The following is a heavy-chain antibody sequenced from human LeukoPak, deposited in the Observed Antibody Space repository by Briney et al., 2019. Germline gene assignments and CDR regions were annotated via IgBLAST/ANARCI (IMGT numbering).Heavy chain of an antibody. CDR3: ARDKPYSGYAWFDP. V-gene: IGHV3-48*02. CDR2: ISSSSSTI. Sequence: GGSLRLSCAASGFTFSSYSMNWVRQAPGKGLEWVSYISSSSSTIYYADSVKGRFTISRDNAKNSLCLQMNSLRDEDTAVYYCARDKPYSGYAWFDPWGQGTLVTVSS. D-gene: IGHD5-12*01. CDR1: GFTFSSYS. J-gene: IGHJ5*02.